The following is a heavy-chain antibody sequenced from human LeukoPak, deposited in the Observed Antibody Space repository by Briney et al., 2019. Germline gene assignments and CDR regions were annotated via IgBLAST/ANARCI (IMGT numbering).Heavy chain of an antibody. CDR1: GFTFSNSD. CDR2: ITTTSSYI. V-gene: IGHV3-21*04. Sequence: PGGSLRLSCATSGFTFSNSDMNWVRQAPGKGLEWVSSITTTSSYIYYADSVRGRFTISRDNSKNTLYLQMNSLRAEDTAVYYCAKVSAIFGVVIGSGIDYWGQGTLVTVSS. D-gene: IGHD3-3*01. CDR3: AKVSAIFGVVIGSGIDY. J-gene: IGHJ4*02.